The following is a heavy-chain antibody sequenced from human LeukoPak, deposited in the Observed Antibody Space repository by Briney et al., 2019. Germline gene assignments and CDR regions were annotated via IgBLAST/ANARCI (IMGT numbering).Heavy chain of an antibody. Sequence: GGSLRLSCAASGFTFSSYAMHWVRQAPGKGLEWVAVISYDGSNKYYADSVKGRFTISRDNSKNTLYLQMNSLRAEDTAVYYCAREGGSYYDAFDIWGQGTMVTVSS. V-gene: IGHV3-30-3*01. CDR3: AREGGSYYDAFDI. CDR2: ISYDGSNK. D-gene: IGHD1-26*01. CDR1: GFTFSSYA. J-gene: IGHJ3*02.